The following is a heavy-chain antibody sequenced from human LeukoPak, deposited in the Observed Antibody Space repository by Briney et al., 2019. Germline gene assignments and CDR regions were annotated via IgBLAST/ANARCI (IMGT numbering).Heavy chain of an antibody. CDR3: ARSNWAYYFDY. CDR2: IYHSGST. D-gene: IGHD7-27*01. CDR1: GYSISSGYY. V-gene: IGHV4-38-2*01. Sequence: PSETLSLTCAVSGYSISSGYYWGWIRQPPGKGLEWIGSIYHSGSTYYNPSLKSRVTISVDTSKNQFSLKRSSVTAADTAVYYCARSNWAYYFDYWGQGTLVTVSS. J-gene: IGHJ4*02.